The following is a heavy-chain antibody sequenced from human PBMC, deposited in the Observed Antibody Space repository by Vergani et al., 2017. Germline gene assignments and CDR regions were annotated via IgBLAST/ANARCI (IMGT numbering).Heavy chain of an antibody. CDR2: TWYDGNNK. CDR1: GCTFNQYG. J-gene: IGHJ5*02. Sequence: QVQLVESGGGVVQPGRSLRLSCAASGCTFNQYGMHWVRQAPGKGLEWVAVTWYDGNNKQYADSVKGRFTISRDNSKRTMYLQMNSLRDEDTGVYYCARDLRLLYNRFDPWGPGTLVIVSS. D-gene: IGHD1-14*01. CDR3: ARDLRLLYNRFDP. V-gene: IGHV3-33*01.